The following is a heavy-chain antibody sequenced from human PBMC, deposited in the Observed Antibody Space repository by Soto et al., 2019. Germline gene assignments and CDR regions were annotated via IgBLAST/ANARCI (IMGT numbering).Heavy chain of an antibody. CDR3: ARDSGNLGNWAYFFDY. D-gene: IGHD3-16*01. CDR2: ISAYNRNT. V-gene: IGHV1-18*01. CDR1: GYTFTDFG. J-gene: IGHJ4*02. Sequence: QGQLVQSGAEVKKPGASVKVSCKASGYTFTDFGISWVRQAPGQGLEWMGWISAYNRNTNYAQKVQGRVTMTTDTSTSPAYMELRNLTSDDTGVYYCARDSGNLGNWAYFFDYWGQGTLVTVSS.